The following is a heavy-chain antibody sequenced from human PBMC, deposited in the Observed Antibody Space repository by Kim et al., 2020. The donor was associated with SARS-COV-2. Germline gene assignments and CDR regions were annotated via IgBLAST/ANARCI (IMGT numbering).Heavy chain of an antibody. D-gene: IGHD2-15*01. CDR3: ARGVGLVVVAASDY. Sequence: GGSLRLSCAASGFTFSSYSMNWVRQAPGKGLEWVSSISSSSSYIYYAYSEKGLFTISRDYAKNSLYLQMNSLRAEATAVYYSARGVGLVVVAASDYWGQG. CDR1: GFTFSSYS. V-gene: IGHV3-21*01. J-gene: IGHJ4*02. CDR2: ISSSSSYI.